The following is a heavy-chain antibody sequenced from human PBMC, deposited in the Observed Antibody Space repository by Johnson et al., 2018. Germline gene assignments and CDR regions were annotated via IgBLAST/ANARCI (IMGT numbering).Heavy chain of an antibody. CDR1: GFTFGDYA. CDR3: TRDKEIVVVPAAIDYYGMDV. V-gene: IGHV3-49*05. CDR2: IRSKAYGGTT. Sequence: VQLVETGGGLVRPGRSLRLSCTASGFTFGDYAMSWFRQAPGQGLEWVGFIRSKAYGGTTEYAASVKGRFTISRDDSKSIAYRQMNSLKTEDTAVYYCTRDKEIVVVPAAIDYYGMDVWGQGTTVTVSS. J-gene: IGHJ6*02. D-gene: IGHD2-2*02.